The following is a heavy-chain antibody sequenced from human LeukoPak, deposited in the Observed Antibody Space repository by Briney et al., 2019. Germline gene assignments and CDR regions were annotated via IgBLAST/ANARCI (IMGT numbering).Heavy chain of an antibody. V-gene: IGHV3-30*02. CDR2: IRYDGSNK. J-gene: IGHJ4*02. CDR3: ANLDDSHYYDSSGYRERGIDY. Sequence: GGSLRLSCAASGFTFSSYGMHWVRQAPGKGLEWVAFIRYDGSNKYYADSVKGRFTISRDNSKNTLYLQMNSLRAEDTAVYYCANLDDSHYYDSSGYRERGIDYWGQGTLVTVS. D-gene: IGHD3-22*01. CDR1: GFTFSSYG.